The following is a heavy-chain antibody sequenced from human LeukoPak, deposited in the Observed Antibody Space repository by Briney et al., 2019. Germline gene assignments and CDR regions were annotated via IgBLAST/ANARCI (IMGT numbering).Heavy chain of an antibody. CDR3: ARPYYDFWSGYLYYFDY. J-gene: IGHJ4*02. CDR2: IKQDGSEK. Sequence: GGSLRLSCAASGFTFSSYWMSWVRQAPGTGLEWVANIKQDGSEKYYVDSVKGRFTISRDNAKNSLYLQMNSLRAEDTAVYYCARPYYDFWSGYLYYFDYWGQGTLVTVSS. V-gene: IGHV3-7*01. D-gene: IGHD3-3*01. CDR1: GFTFSSYW.